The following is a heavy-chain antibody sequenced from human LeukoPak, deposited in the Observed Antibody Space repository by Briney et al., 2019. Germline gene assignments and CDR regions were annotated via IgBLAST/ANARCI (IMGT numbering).Heavy chain of an antibody. CDR1: GFTFSSYW. V-gene: IGHV3-7*01. J-gene: IGHJ6*03. Sequence: GGSLRLSCAASGFTFSSYWMSWVRQAPGKGLEWVANIKQDGSEKYYVDSVKGRFTISRDNAKNSLCLQMSSLRAEDTAVYYCARRNRWGYYYYYYMDVWGKGTTVTVSS. D-gene: IGHD7-27*01. CDR2: IKQDGSEK. CDR3: ARRNRWGYYYYYYMDV.